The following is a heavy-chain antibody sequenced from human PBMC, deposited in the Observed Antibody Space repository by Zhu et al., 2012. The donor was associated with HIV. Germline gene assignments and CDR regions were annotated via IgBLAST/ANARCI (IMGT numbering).Heavy chain of an antibody. Sequence: QVQLQQWGAGLLKPSETLSLTCAVYGGSFSVYYWSWIRQPPGKGLEWVGEINHSGSTNYNPSLKSRVTISIDTSKQQFSLKLTSVTAADTAIYYCARRGDVAAVGADYQHGMSVWGQGTTVTVSS. CDR2: INHSGST. CDR3: ARRGDVAAVGADYQHGMSV. D-gene: IGHD6-13*01. J-gene: IGHJ6*02. V-gene: IGHV4-34*01. CDR1: GGSFSVYY.